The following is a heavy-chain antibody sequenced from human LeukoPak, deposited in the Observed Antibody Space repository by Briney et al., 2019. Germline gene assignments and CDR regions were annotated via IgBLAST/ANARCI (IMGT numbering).Heavy chain of an antibody. D-gene: IGHD3-9*01. CDR3: ARSDNYYDILTGYYRGFYFDY. V-gene: IGHV4-34*01. J-gene: IGHJ4*02. Sequence: SETLSLTCAVYGGSFSGYYWSWIRQPPGKGLEWIGEINHSGSTNYNPSLKSRVTISVDTSKNQFSLKLSSVTAADTAVYYCARSDNYYDILTGYYRGFYFDYWGQGTLVTVSS. CDR1: GGSFSGYY. CDR2: INHSGST.